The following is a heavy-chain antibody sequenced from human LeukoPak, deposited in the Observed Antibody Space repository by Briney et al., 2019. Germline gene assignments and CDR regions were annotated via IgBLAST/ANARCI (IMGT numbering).Heavy chain of an antibody. D-gene: IGHD2-2*01. J-gene: IGHJ5*02. CDR2: ISGDKGNI. Sequence: GASVTVSCKASGYNFLRYGISWVRQAPGLGLERMGWISGDKGNINYAQKFQGRITMTIDTSTSTAYLELRRLRSDDTAVYYCAREAVVPAAMGFDPWGQGTLVTVSS. CDR1: GYNFLRYG. CDR3: AREAVVPAAMGFDP. V-gene: IGHV1-18*04.